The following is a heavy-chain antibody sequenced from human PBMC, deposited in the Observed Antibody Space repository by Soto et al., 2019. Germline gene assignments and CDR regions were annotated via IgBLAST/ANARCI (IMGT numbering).Heavy chain of an antibody. V-gene: IGHV1-46*01. D-gene: IGHD6-19*01. CDR1: GYTFITYY. J-gene: IGHJ4*02. CDR3: SRQRYSNGWCSFDS. CDR2: INPSGGNT. Sequence: ASVKVSCKASGYTFITYYIHWVRQAPGQGLEWMGIINPSGGNTAYAQKFQGRVTMTRDTSTSTVYMELSSLRSEDTAVYYCSRQRYSNGWCSFDSWGQGILVTVSS.